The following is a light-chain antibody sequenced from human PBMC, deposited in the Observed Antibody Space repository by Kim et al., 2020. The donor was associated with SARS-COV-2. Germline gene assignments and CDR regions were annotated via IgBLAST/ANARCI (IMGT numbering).Light chain of an antibody. CDR1: QDISNY. CDR3: QTYDSVPWT. CDR2: AAS. V-gene: IGKV1-27*01. Sequence: ASVGDRVTFTCRASQDISNYLALYQQEPGKVPKLLIYAASALQSGVPSRFGGSGSGTDFTLTITSLQPEDVATYYCQTYDSVPWTFGPGTRVEIK. J-gene: IGKJ1*01.